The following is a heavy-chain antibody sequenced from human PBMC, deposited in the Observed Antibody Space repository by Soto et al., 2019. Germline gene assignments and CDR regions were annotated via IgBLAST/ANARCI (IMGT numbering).Heavy chain of an antibody. V-gene: IGHV4-31*03. J-gene: IGHJ5*02. CDR2: IYVTGAV. CDR3: ARLRIATNNYKWFDP. CDR1: GAALNSGNYY. Sequence: SETLSLTCSVSGAALNSGNYYWSRIRQVPGKGLEWIGHIYVTGAVDYNPSLRDRITISQDTSERQFSLNLRLVTAADTAVYYCARLRIATNNYKWFDPWGQGTLVTVSS. D-gene: IGHD2-21*01.